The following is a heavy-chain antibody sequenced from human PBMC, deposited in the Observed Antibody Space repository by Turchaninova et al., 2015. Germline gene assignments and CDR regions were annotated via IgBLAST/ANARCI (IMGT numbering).Heavy chain of an antibody. CDR3: ARRVSGYGMDV. D-gene: IGHD1-26*01. CDR1: GDSVSSNSAG. CDR2: TYCRSKWKT. V-gene: IGHV6-1*01. J-gene: IGHJ6*02. Sequence: HVHLQQSGPRLVKPSHTPPLTRSLPGDSVSSNSAGWNWLRQSPSRGLEWLGRTYCRSKWKTDYAPSVKSRISINPDTSKNQFSLQLNPVTPEDTAVYYCARRVSGYGMDVWGQGTSVAVSS.